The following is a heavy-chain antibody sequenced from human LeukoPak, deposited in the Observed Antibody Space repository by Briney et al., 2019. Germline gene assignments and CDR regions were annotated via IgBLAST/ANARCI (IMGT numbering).Heavy chain of an antibody. D-gene: IGHD6-13*01. J-gene: IGHJ6*02. CDR3: ARGCSSSCPYGMDV. CDR1: GFTFSSYS. CDR2: ISSSSSYI. V-gene: IGHV3-21*01. Sequence: GGSLRLSCAASGFTFSSYSMNWVRQAPGEGLEWVSSISSSSSYIYYADSVKGRFTISRDNAKNSLYLQMNSLRAEDTAVYYCARGCSSSCPYGMDVWGQGTTVTVSS.